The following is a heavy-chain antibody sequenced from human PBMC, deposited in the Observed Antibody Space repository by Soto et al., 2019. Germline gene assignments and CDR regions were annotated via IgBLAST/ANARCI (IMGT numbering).Heavy chain of an antibody. J-gene: IGHJ4*02. CDR1: GFTFSFYG. V-gene: IGHV3-30*18. CDR2: VSFDGDTK. D-gene: IGHD4-4*01. CDR3: VKPVFSGNSTTDY. Sequence: QVLLVESGGGEVQPGTSLRLSCAASGFTFSFYGMHWIRQAPGKGLEWVAGVSFDGDTKYYGDSVKGRFTISRDNSKNTLFLQMTSLTPEDSAVYYCVKPVFSGNSTTDYWGRGTLVTVSS.